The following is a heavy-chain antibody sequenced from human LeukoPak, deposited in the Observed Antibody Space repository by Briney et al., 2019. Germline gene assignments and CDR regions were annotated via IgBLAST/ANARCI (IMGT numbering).Heavy chain of an antibody. J-gene: IGHJ4*02. D-gene: IGHD3-22*01. V-gene: IGHV1-8*03. CDR1: GYTFTSLD. CDR3: VRVDGSPDF. CDR2: MNPKSGHT. Sequence: ASVKVSCKASGYTFTSLDINWVRQATGQGLEWMGWMNPKSGHTGSAQQFQGRVTFTRSTSISTAYMELSSLRSEDTAVYYCVRVDGSPDFWGQGTLITVSS.